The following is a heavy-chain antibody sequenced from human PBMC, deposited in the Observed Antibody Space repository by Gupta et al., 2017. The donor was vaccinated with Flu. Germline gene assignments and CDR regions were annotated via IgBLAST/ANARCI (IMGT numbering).Heavy chain of an antibody. CDR1: GFIFTSYS. D-gene: IGHD5-12*01. Sequence: VRLLEPGGDLVQTGGSLSLPGEAPGFIFTSYSMSWVRQAPGKGLEWVSFISGRGGDTYYADSVKGRFTISRDNSKNMVYLQMNTLRGEDTALYYCARVGYDAFDTWGQGTMVTVPS. V-gene: IGHV3-23*01. CDR2: ISGRGGDT. J-gene: IGHJ3*02. CDR3: ARVGYDAFDT.